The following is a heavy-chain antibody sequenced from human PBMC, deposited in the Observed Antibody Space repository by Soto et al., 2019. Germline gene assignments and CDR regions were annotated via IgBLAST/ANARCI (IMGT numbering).Heavy chain of an antibody. J-gene: IGHJ4*02. CDR1: GFAFSNYA. CDR2: ISGSGGST. CDR3: ARCSGGDCYSDY. D-gene: IGHD2-21*02. Sequence: GGSLRLSCAASGFAFSNYALSWVRQAPGKGLQWVSAISGSGGSTYYADSVRGRFTISRDNSKNTLYLQMNSLRADDAAVYYCARCSGGDCYSDYWGQGTLVTVSS. V-gene: IGHV3-23*01.